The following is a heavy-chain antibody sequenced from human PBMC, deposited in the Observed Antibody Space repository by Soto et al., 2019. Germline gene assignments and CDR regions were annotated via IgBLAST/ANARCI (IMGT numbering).Heavy chain of an antibody. Sequence: SETLSLTCAVSGGSISSSNWWSWVRQPPGKGLEWIGEIYHSGSTNYNPSLKSRVTISVDKSKNQFSLKLSSVTAADTAVYYCARVTYYDFWSGYRFDYWGQGTLVTVSS. CDR3: ARVTYYDFWSGYRFDY. CDR1: GGSISSSNW. CDR2: IYHSGST. J-gene: IGHJ4*02. V-gene: IGHV4-4*02. D-gene: IGHD3-3*01.